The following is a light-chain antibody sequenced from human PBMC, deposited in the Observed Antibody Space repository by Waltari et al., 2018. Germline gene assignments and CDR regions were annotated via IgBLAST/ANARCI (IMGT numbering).Light chain of an antibody. CDR3: CSYAGSSTFGV. J-gene: IGLJ3*02. CDR1: SSDVGSYNL. Sequence: QSALTQPASVSGSPGQSITISCTGTSSDVGSYNLVSWYQQHPGKAPKLMIYEGSKRPSGVSTRFLGSKSGNTASLTISGLQAEDEADYYCCSYAGSSTFGVFGGGTKLTVL. CDR2: EGS. V-gene: IGLV2-23*03.